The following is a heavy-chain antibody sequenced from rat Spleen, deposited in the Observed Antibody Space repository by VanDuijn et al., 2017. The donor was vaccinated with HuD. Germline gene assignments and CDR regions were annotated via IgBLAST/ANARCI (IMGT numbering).Heavy chain of an antibody. D-gene: IGHD1-2*01. V-gene: IGHV2-1*01. CDR1: GFSLISNS. CDR2: IWGDGST. CDR3: ARVPFTKSGISTALDY. Sequence: QVQLKESGPGLVQPSQTLSLTCTVSGFSLISNSIHWVRQPPGKGLEWMGGIWGDGSTDYNSALKSRLSISGDTSKSQVLLKMNSLQPDDTAIYFCARVPFTKSGISTALDYWGQGVMVTVSS. J-gene: IGHJ2*01.